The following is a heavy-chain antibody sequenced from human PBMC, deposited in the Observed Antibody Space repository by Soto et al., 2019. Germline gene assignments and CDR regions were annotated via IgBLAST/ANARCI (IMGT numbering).Heavy chain of an antibody. CDR3: ARVNYYGMDV. CDR1: GYTFTSYA. V-gene: IGHV1-3*01. Sequence: ASVKVSCKASGYTFTSYAMHWVRQAPGQRLEWMGWINAGNSNAKYSQKFQGRVTITRDTSASTAYMELSSLRSEDTAVYYCARVNYYGMDVWGQGTTVTVSS. J-gene: IGHJ6*02. CDR2: INAGNSNA.